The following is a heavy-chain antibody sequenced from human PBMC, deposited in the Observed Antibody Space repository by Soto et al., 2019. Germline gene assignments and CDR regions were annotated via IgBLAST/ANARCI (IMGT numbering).Heavy chain of an antibody. CDR2: IFHSGTT. CDR1: GASITSDGYS. V-gene: IGHV4-30-2*06. Sequence: SETLSLTCAVSGASITSDGYSWSWIRQSPGKGLEWVGYIFHSGTTQYNPSLRGRVTISVDRSKNQFSLRLNSVTAADAAVYYCARDPSHWFDPWGQGALVTVSS. J-gene: IGHJ5*02. CDR3: ARDPSHWFDP.